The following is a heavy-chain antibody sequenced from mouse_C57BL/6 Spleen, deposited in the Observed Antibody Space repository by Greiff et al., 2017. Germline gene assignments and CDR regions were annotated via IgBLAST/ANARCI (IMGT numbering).Heavy chain of an antibody. CDR2: INPYNGGT. D-gene: IGHD3-3*01. V-gene: IGHV1-19*01. CDR1: GYTFTDYY. CDR3: ARRDLYYFDY. Sequence: VQLKESGPVLVKPGASVKMSCKASGYTFTDYYMNWVKQSHGKSLEWIGVINPYNGGTSYNQKFKGKATLTVDKSSSTAYMELNSLTSEDSAVXYCARRDLYYFDYWGQGTTLTVSS. J-gene: IGHJ2*01.